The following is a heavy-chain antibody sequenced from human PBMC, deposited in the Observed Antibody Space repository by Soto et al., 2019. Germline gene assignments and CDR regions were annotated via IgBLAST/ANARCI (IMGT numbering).Heavy chain of an antibody. CDR3: ARDNQPPYVWGSYQKHFDY. V-gene: IGHV1-18*01. Sequence: GASVKVSCKASGGTFSSYAISWVRQAPGQGLEWMGWISAYNGNTNYAQKLQGRVTMTTDTSTSTAYMELRSLRSDDTAVYYCARDNQPPYVWGSYQKHFDYWGQGTLVTSPQ. D-gene: IGHD3-16*01. CDR2: ISAYNGNT. CDR1: GGTFSSYA. J-gene: IGHJ4*02.